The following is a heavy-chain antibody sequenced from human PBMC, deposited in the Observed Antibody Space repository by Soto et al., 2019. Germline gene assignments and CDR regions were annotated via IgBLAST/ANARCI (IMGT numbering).Heavy chain of an antibody. CDR2: ISGSGGST. CDR3: ATSLGPLTYYYDSSGYY. D-gene: IGHD3-22*01. CDR1: GFTFSSYA. J-gene: IGHJ4*02. Sequence: EVQLLESGGGLVQPGGSLRLSCAASGFTFSSYAMSWVRQAPGKGLEWVSAISGSGGSTYYADSVKGRFTISRDNSKNTLYLQMNSLRAEDTAVYYCATSLGPLTYYYDSSGYYWGQGTLVTVSS. V-gene: IGHV3-23*01.